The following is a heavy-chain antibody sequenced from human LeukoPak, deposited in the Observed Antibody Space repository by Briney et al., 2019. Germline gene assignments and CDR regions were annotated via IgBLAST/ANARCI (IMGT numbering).Heavy chain of an antibody. CDR2: IYYSGST. Sequence: SETLSLTCTVSGGSISSSSYYWSWIRQPPGKGLEWIGYIYYSGSTNYNPSLKSRVTISVDTSKNQFSLKLSSVTAADTAVYYCARTHYGSFDYWGQGTLVTVSS. D-gene: IGHD4-17*01. CDR3: ARTHYGSFDY. CDR1: GGSISSSSYY. V-gene: IGHV4-61*01. J-gene: IGHJ4*02.